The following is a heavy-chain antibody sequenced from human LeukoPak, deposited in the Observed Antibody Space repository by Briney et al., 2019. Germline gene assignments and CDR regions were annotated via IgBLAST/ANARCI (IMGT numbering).Heavy chain of an antibody. CDR3: ARVSPRRDDAFDI. V-gene: IGHV4-34*01. Sequence: PSETLSLTCAVYGGSFSGYYWSWIRQPPGKGLEWIGEINHSGSTNYNPSLKGRVTISVDTSKNQFSLKLSSVTAADTAVYYCARVSPRRDDAFDIWGQGTMVTVSS. CDR1: GGSFSGYY. D-gene: IGHD6-6*01. J-gene: IGHJ3*02. CDR2: INHSGST.